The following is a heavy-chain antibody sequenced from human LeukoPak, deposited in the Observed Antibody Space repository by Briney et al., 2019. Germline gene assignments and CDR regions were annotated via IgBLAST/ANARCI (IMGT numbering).Heavy chain of an antibody. CDR3: ARAAYSGSYHSDY. Sequence: SETLSLTCTVSGGSISSGGYYWSWIRQPPGKGLEWIGYIYYSGSTNYNPSLKSRVTISVDTSKNQFSLKLSSVTAADTAVYYCARAAYSGSYHSDYWGQGTLVTVSS. D-gene: IGHD1-26*01. V-gene: IGHV4-61*08. J-gene: IGHJ4*02. CDR1: GGSISSGGYY. CDR2: IYYSGST.